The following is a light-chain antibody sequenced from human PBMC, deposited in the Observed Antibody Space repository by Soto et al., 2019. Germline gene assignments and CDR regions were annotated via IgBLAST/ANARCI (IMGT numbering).Light chain of an antibody. J-gene: IGKJ1*01. Sequence: EIVMTQSPATLSVSPGERATLSCRAGQSVSSNLACYQQKPGQAPRLLIYGASTRATGIPARFSGSGSGTEFTLTISSLQSEDFAVYYCQQYNNWPPTFGQGTKVEIK. CDR1: QSVSSN. V-gene: IGKV3-15*01. CDR2: GAS. CDR3: QQYNNWPPT.